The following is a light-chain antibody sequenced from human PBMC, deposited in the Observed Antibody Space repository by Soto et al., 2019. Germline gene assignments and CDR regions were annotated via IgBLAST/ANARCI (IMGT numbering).Light chain of an antibody. CDR3: QKYRNSPKT. CDR1: QSLSNNIY. J-gene: IGKJ1*01. CDR2: GAS. Sequence: VLTHSPCTLSSPPRARASLSCRATQSLSNNIYLAWYQQKPGQAPRLLICGASSRATDMPNRFSGSGSGTDFTLTIRRREPDDLEVYYCQKYRNSPKTFSQGTQVDI. V-gene: IGKV3-20*01.